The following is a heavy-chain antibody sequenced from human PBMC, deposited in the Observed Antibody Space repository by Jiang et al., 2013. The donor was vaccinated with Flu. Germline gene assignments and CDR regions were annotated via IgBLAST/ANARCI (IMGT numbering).Heavy chain of an antibody. CDR1: FSSNA. CDR2: IIPIFGTA. CDR3: ARGPDTGAYYYFY. V-gene: IGHV1-69*06. J-gene: IGHJ4*02. Sequence: FSSNAISWVRQAPGQGLEWMGGIIPIFGTANYAQKFQGRVTITADKTTDTAYMELSRLRSEDTAVYYCARGPDTGAYYYFYWGQGTLVTVSS. D-gene: IGHD3-22*01.